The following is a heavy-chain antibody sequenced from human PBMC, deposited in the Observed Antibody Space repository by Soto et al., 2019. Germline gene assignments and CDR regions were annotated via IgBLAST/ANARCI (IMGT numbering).Heavy chain of an antibody. V-gene: IGHV1-69*13. CDR1: GGTFSSYA. CDR3: ARGDKRVXAANFYYYYYGMDV. D-gene: IGHD2-2*01. Sequence: SMKVSCKASGGTFSSYAISWVRQAPGQGLEWMGGIIPIFGTANYAQKFQGRVTITADESTSTAYMELSSLRSEDTAVYYCARGDKRVXAANFYYYYYGMDVWRQLTTVTVSS. J-gene: IGHJ6*02. CDR2: IIPIFGTA.